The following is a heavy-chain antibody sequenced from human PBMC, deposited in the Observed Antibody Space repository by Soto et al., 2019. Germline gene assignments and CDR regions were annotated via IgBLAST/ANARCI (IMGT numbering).Heavy chain of an antibody. CDR3: ARVPLDYSNSHYFDF. CDR1: GGSVSSGSFY. J-gene: IGHJ4*02. CDR2: IYNNRSF. D-gene: IGHD6-6*01. V-gene: IGHV4-61*01. Sequence: QVQLQESGPGLVKPSETLSLTCTVSGGSVSSGSFYWSWIRQPPGKGLEWIGFIYNNRSFNYNPSLKSRVTISVATSKHQFSLKLSSVTAADTAVYYCARVPLDYSNSHYFDFWGQGALVTVSS.